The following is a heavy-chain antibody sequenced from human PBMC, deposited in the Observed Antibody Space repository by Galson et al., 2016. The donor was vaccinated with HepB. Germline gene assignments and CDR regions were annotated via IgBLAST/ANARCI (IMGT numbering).Heavy chain of an antibody. Sequence: SLRLSCAASGFSFSNDDMHWVRQTAGKGLEWVAGIRVDGNNQFYGDSVKGRFTISRDNSRQTVYLQMNSLRGEDTAVYYCARDGTTPRKFAAYDIWGQGTMVTVSS. CDR1: GFSFSNDD. CDR2: IRVDGNNQ. CDR3: ARDGTTPRKFAAYDI. D-gene: IGHD4-17*01. J-gene: IGHJ3*02. V-gene: IGHV3-33*01.